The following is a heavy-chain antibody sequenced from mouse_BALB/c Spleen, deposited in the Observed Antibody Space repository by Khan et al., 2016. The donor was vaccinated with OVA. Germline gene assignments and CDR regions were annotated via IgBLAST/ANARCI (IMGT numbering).Heavy chain of an antibody. J-gene: IGHJ2*01. V-gene: IGHV1-77*01. Sequence: QLQQSGADLARPGASVNLSCKASGYSFTDHYITWVKQKTGQGLEWIGEIYPGSGNTYYNENFKGKASLTADKSSNTAYMQLSSLTSEDSAVYFCARMDTTSFDFWGQGTTRAVSS. CDR1: GYSFTDHY. D-gene: IGHD2-3*01. CDR3: ARMDTTSFDF. CDR2: IYPGSGNT.